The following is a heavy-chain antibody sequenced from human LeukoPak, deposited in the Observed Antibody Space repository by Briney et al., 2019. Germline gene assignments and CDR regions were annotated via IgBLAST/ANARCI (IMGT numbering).Heavy chain of an antibody. D-gene: IGHD5-12*01. CDR2: ITSSSSYI. CDR3: ARDYSGWSLDP. V-gene: IGHV3-21*06. J-gene: IGHJ5*02. CDR1: GFSFSSYN. Sequence: GGSLRLSRAASGFSFSSYNMNWVRQAPGKGPEWVSSITSSSSYIYYADSVKGRFTISRDNAKNSLYLQMNSLRAEDTAVYYCARDYSGWSLDPWGQGTLVTVSS.